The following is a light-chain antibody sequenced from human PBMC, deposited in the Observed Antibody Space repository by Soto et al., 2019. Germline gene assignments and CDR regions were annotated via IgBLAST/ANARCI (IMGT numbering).Light chain of an antibody. J-gene: IGKJ4*01. CDR3: QQFNNYPLT. Sequence: IQWTQSPSSLSASVGDRVTITCRASQGISSYLAWYQQKPGKAPKLLIYAASILQSGVPSRFGGSGSGTDFTLTISSLQPEDFATYYCQQFNNYPLTFGGGTKVDIK. CDR1: QGISSY. CDR2: AAS. V-gene: IGKV1-9*01.